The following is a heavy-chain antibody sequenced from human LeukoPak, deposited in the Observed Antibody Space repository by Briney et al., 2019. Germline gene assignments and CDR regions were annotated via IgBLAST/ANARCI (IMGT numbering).Heavy chain of an antibody. Sequence: GGSLKLPRAASGFTFSRYAMSWVRPDPGKRLEWVSAISGSGGSTYYADSVKGRFTISRDNSKNTLYLQMNSLRAEDTAVYYCAKDASTTVVTGPLDYWGQGTLVTVSS. D-gene: IGHD4-23*01. J-gene: IGHJ4*02. CDR3: AKDASTTVVTGPLDY. CDR1: GFTFSRYA. CDR2: ISGSGGST. V-gene: IGHV3-23*01.